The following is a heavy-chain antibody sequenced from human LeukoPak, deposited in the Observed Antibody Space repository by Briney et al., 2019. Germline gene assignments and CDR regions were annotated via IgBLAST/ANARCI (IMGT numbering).Heavy chain of an antibody. CDR1: GYTFTGYY. CDR3: ARGGNTDYGDYGMDV. CDR2: INPNSGGT. D-gene: IGHD4-17*01. J-gene: IGHJ6*02. Sequence: ASVKVSCKASGYTFTGYYMHWVRQAPGQGHEWMGWINPNSGGTDYAQKFQGRVTMTRDTSISTAYMELSRLRSDDTAVYYCARGGNTDYGDYGMDVWGQGTTVTVSS. V-gene: IGHV1-2*02.